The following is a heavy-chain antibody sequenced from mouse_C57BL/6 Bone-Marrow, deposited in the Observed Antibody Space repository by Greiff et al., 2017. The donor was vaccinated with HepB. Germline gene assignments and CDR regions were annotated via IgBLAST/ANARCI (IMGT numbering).Heavy chain of an antibody. Sequence: VQLQQPGAELVRPGTSVKLSCKASGYTFTSYWMHWVKQRPGQGLEWIGVIDPSDSYTNYNQKFKGKATLTVDTSSSTAYMQLSSLTSEDSAVYYCARTYSNYRYYFDYWGQGTTLTVSS. D-gene: IGHD2-5*01. J-gene: IGHJ2*01. V-gene: IGHV1-59*01. CDR1: GYTFTSYW. CDR2: IDPSDSYT. CDR3: ARTYSNYRYYFDY.